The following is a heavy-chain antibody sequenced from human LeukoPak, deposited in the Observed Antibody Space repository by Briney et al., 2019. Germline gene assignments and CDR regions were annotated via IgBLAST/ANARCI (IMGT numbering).Heavy chain of an antibody. J-gene: IGHJ5*02. CDR3: ARTGYYYDSSGYPFDP. V-gene: IGHV1-18*01. Sequence: ASAKVSCKPSGYTFTSYGICCVRPAPGQGLEWVGWISAYNGNTNYAQKLQGRVTMTTDTSTSTAYMELRSLRSDDTAVYYCARTGYYYDSSGYPFDPWGQGTLVTVSS. CDR2: ISAYNGNT. D-gene: IGHD3-22*01. CDR1: GYTFTSYG.